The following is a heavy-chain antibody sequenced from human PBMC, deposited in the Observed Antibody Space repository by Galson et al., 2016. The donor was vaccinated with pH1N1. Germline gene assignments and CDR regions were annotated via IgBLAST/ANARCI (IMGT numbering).Heavy chain of an antibody. Sequence: SVKVSCKASGYMFTGYSIFWVRQAPGQRLECLGWINPDNGNTRYSQKMQGRVSITSDTAATTSYMDVSSLTSEDTAVYYCARDLDSASYRAKDGFDVWGQGTRVTVSS. J-gene: IGHJ3*01. CDR2: INPDNGNT. V-gene: IGHV1-3*01. CDR1: GYMFTGYS. CDR3: ARDLDSASYRAKDGFDV. D-gene: IGHD3-16*02.